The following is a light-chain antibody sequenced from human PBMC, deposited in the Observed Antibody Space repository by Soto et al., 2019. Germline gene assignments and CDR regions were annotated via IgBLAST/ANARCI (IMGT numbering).Light chain of an antibody. CDR3: QVWDNSNEHHV. Sequence: SYELTQPPSVSVAPGQTASITCGGNNIGSKSVHWYQLKPGQAPVLVVSDDSDRPSGIPDRFSGSNSGNTATLTVSRVEAGDEADYYCQVWDNSNEHHVLGTGTKLTVL. J-gene: IGLJ1*01. CDR2: DDS. V-gene: IGLV3-21*02. CDR1: NIGSKS.